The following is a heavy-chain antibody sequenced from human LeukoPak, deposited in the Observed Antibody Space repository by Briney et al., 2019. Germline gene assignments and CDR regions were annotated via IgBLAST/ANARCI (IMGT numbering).Heavy chain of an antibody. D-gene: IGHD3-16*02. Sequence: ASVKVSCKASGYTFTSYAISWVRQAPGQGPEWMGWINMYNGNTNYAQKLQGRVTMTTDTSTSTAYMELRSLRTDDTAVYYCARVVGNYVWGSYRPEGCFDSWGQGTLVTVSS. CDR1: GYTFTSYA. CDR3: ARVVGNYVWGSYRPEGCFDS. V-gene: IGHV1-18*01. CDR2: INMYNGNT. J-gene: IGHJ4*02.